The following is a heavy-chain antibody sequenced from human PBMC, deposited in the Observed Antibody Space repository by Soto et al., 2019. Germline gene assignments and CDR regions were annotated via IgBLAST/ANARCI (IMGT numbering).Heavy chain of an antibody. CDR3: ARSDGRY. CDR1: GDSISTSYYY. V-gene: IGHV4-39*07. Sequence: SETLSLTCTVSGDSISTSYYYWGWIRQPPGKGLEWIGSIYSSGSTYDNPSLKSRVTLSVDTSKNQFSLKLSSVTAADTAVYYCARSDGRYWGQGTLVTVSS. J-gene: IGHJ4*02. CDR2: IYSSGST.